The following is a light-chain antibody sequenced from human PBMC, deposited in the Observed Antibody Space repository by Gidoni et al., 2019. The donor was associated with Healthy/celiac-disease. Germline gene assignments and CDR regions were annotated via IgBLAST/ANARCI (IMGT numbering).Light chain of an antibody. Sequence: QSVLTQPPSASGTPGQRVTISCSGSSSNNGSNSVNLYQQLPGTAPQLLNYSNNQRPSGVPDRFSCTNSGTSAPLAISGLQSEDVADYYCAAWDDSLNGSVFGGGTKLTVL. CDR1: SSNNGSNS. CDR2: SNN. V-gene: IGLV1-44*01. J-gene: IGLJ2*01. CDR3: AAWDDSLNGSV.